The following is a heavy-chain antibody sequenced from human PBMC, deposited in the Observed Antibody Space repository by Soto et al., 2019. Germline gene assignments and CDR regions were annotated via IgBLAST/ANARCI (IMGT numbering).Heavy chain of an antibody. Sequence: QVQLVESGGGVVQPGRSLRLSCAASRFTFSSYAMHWVRQAPCRGLEWVAVISYGVSNKYYADSVKGRFTISRDNSKNTRYLQMISLRADHTGVSYCAREAVPSYFDYWGQGTLVTVSS. CDR1: RFTFSSYA. CDR2: ISYGVSNK. J-gene: IGHJ4*02. V-gene: IGHV3-30-3*01. CDR3: AREAVPSYFDY.